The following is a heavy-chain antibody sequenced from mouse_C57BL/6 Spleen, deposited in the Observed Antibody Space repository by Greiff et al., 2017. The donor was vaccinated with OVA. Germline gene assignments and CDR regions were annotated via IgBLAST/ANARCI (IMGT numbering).Heavy chain of an antibody. D-gene: IGHD4-1*01. V-gene: IGHV5-17*01. CDR3: ARENWSYAMDY. CDR1: GFTFSDYG. J-gene: IGHJ4*01. Sequence: EVKLVESGGGLVKPGGSLKLSCAASGFTFSDYGMHWVRQAPEKGLEWVAYISSGSSTIYYADTVKGRFTISRDNAKNTLFLQMTSLRSEDTAMYYCARENWSYAMDYWGQGTSGTVSS. CDR2: ISSGSSTI.